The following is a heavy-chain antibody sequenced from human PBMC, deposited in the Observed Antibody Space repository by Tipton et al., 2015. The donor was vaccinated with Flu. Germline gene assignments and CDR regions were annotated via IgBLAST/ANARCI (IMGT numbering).Heavy chain of an antibody. CDR3: ARGGSWYLHFQH. CDR1: GGSISSYY. CDR2: IYYSGST. D-gene: IGHD6-13*01. Sequence: TLSLTCTVSGGSISSYYWSWIRQPPGKGLEWIGYIYYSGSTNYNPSLKSRVTISVDTSKNQFSLKLSSMTAADTAVYYCARGGSWYLHFQHWGQGTLVTVSS. J-gene: IGHJ1*01. V-gene: IGHV4-59*01.